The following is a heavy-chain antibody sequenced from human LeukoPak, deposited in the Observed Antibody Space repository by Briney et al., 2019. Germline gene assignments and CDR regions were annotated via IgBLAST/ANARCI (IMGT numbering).Heavy chain of an antibody. CDR3: AREHGSGSYYNPVGFDY. D-gene: IGHD3-10*01. CDR2: ISAYNGNT. CDR1: GYTFTSYG. J-gene: IGHJ4*02. V-gene: IGHV1-18*04. Sequence: GASVKVSCKASGYTFTSYGISWVRQAPGQGLEWMGWISAYNGNTNYAQKLQGRVTMTTDTSTSTAYMELRSLRSDDTAVYYCAREHGSGSYYNPVGFDYWGQGTLVTVSS.